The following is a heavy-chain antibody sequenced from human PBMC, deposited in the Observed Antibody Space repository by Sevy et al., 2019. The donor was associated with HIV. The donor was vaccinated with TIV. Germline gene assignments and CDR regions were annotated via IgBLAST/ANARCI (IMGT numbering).Heavy chain of an antibody. CDR2: ISSDGSIT. CDR3: ARNDHYFDF. V-gene: IGHV3-30-3*01. D-gene: IGHD3-16*01. CDR1: GFTFNNYA. Sequence: GESLKISCAASGFTFNNYALHWVRQAPGKGLEWVAVISSDGSITYYADSVKGRFTISRDNSKNTLYLQMNSLRVEDTAVYYCARNDHYFDFWGQGTLVTVSS. J-gene: IGHJ4*02.